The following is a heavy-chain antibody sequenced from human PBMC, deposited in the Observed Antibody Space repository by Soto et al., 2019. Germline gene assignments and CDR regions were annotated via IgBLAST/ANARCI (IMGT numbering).Heavy chain of an antibody. Sequence: PSQTLSLTCAISGDSVSGYSAAWNWIRQSPSRGLEWLGRTYYRSKWYYEYAVSVKSRITIHPDTSKNQFSLHLNSVSPDDTAVYYCARDRASLYYYGLDVWGQGTTVTVSS. CDR1: GDSVSGYSAA. V-gene: IGHV6-1*01. CDR2: TYYRSKWYY. J-gene: IGHJ6*02. CDR3: ARDRASLYYYGLDV.